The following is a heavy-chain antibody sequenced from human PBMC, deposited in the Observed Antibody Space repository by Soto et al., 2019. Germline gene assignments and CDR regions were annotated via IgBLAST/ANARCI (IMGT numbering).Heavy chain of an antibody. V-gene: IGHV3-30-3*01. Sequence: GGSLRLSCAASGFTFSSYAMHWVRQAPGKGLEWVAVISYDGSNKYYADSVKGRFTISRDNSKNTLYLQMNSLRAEDTAVYYCAPITMIVVEDDAFDIWGQGTMVTVSS. CDR3: APITMIVVEDDAFDI. J-gene: IGHJ3*02. CDR2: ISYDGSNK. D-gene: IGHD3-22*01. CDR1: GFTFSSYA.